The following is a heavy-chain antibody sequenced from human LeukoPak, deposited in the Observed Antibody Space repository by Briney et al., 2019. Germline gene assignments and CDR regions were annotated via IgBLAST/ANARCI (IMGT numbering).Heavy chain of an antibody. J-gene: IGHJ4*02. CDR1: GYTFTSYG. Sequence: ASVKVSCKASGYTFTSYGISWVRQAPGQGLEWMGWISAYNGNTNYAQKLQGRVTMTIDTSTSTAYMELRSLRSDDTAVYYCARDLYGDYVVSYWGQGTLVTVSS. CDR2: ISAYNGNT. D-gene: IGHD4-17*01. CDR3: ARDLYGDYVVSY. V-gene: IGHV1-18*01.